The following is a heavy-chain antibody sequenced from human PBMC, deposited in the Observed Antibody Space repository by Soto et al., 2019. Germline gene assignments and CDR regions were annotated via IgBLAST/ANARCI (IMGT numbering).Heavy chain of an antibody. J-gene: IGHJ2*01. CDR1: GGSISSGDYY. V-gene: IGHV4-30-4*01. CDR3: ARATNYGDYGSDWYFDL. D-gene: IGHD4-17*01. CDR2: IYYSGST. Sequence: QVQLQESGPGLVKPSQTLSLTCTVSGGSISSGDYYWSWIRQPPGKGLEWIGYIYYSGSTYYNPSLKSRVTISVDTSKTQFSLKLSSVTAADTAVYYCARATNYGDYGSDWYFDLWGRGTLVTVSS.